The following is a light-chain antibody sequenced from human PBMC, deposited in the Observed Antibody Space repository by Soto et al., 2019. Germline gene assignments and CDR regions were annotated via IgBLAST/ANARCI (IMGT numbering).Light chain of an antibody. CDR3: QQYNNWWT. J-gene: IGKJ1*01. CDR1: QSVSSN. CDR2: GAS. Sequence: EIVMTQSPATLSVSTGERATLYCRARQSVSSNLAWYQQKPGQANRLLIYGASTRATGIPARFSGSGAGTEVTLTISSLQSEDFAVYYCQQYNNWWTFGPGTKVDIK. V-gene: IGKV3-15*01.